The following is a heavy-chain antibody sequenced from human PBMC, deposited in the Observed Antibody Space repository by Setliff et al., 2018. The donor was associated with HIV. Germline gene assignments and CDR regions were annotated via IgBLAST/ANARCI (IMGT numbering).Heavy chain of an antibody. CDR1: GVSVNNDDDY. CDR2: IHQSGTA. V-gene: IGHV4-39*01. CDR3: ARQVGEGKWYLDS. J-gene: IGHJ4*01. D-gene: IGHD1-26*01. Sequence: SETLSLTCAVSGVSVNNDDDYWGWIRQPPGKGLEWIAIIHQSGTAHKRPSLESRVTISIDTSENLFSLKLSGVTAADTAIYYCARQVGEGKWYLDSWGHGTLVTVSS.